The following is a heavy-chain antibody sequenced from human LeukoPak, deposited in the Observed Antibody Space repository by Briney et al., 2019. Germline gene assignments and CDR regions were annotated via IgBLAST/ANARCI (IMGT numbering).Heavy chain of an antibody. CDR3: ARDGYYDSSGYYYPYYFDY. CDR2: INTNTGNP. J-gene: IGHJ4*02. V-gene: IGHV7-4-1*02. Sequence: ASVKVSCKASGYTFTSYAMNWVRQAPGRGLEWMGWINTNTGNPTYAQGFTGRFVFSLDTSVSTAYLQISSLKAEDTAVYYCARDGYYDSSGYYYPYYFDYWGQGTLVTVSS. CDR1: GYTFTSYA. D-gene: IGHD3-22*01.